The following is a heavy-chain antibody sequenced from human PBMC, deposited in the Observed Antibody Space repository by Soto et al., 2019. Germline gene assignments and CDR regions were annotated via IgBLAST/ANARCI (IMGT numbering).Heavy chain of an antibody. CDR1: GYSISSGYY. Sequence: PSETLSLTCTVSGYSISSGYYWGWIRQPPGKGLEWVGSIYHSGIIYYNPSLKSRVTISVDTSKNQFSLELTSVTAADTAVYYCARDYDYFYDSSKLYSRPFDAWGQGALVTVSS. J-gene: IGHJ4*02. V-gene: IGHV4-38-2*02. CDR2: IYHSGII. D-gene: IGHD3-22*01. CDR3: ARDYDYFYDSSKLYSRPFDA.